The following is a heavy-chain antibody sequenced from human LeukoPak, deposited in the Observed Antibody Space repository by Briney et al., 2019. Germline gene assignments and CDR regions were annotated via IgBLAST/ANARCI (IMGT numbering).Heavy chain of an antibody. D-gene: IGHD3-10*01. V-gene: IGHV3-21*01. CDR2: ISDSSSYI. J-gene: IGHJ4*02. CDR1: GFTFSSYS. CDR3: ARPAFYGSGSYYPKGTDY. Sequence: KTGGSLRLSCAASGFTFSSYSMNWVRQAPGKGLEWVSSISDSSSYIYYADSVKGRFTISRDNAKNSLYLQMNSLRAEDTAVYYCARPAFYGSGSYYPKGTDYWGQGTLVTVSS.